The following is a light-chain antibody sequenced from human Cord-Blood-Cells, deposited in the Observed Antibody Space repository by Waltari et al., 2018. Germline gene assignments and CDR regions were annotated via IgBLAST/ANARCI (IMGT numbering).Light chain of an antibody. CDR2: DVS. J-gene: IGLJ3*02. Sequence: QSALTQPAPVSGSPGQSTTISCTGTSSDVGGYNYVSWYQQHPGKAPKLIIYDVSNRPSGVSNRVSCSKSGNTASLTIAGLQAEDEADYYCSSYTSSSTWVFGGGTKLTVL. CDR3: SSYTSSSTWV. CDR1: SSDVGGYNY. V-gene: IGLV2-14*03.